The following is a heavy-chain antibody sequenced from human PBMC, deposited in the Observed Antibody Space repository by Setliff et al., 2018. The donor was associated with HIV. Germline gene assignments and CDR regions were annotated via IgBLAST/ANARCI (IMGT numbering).Heavy chain of an antibody. V-gene: IGHV3-9*01. CDR1: GFIFSSVD. CDR2: ISPYSDIR. Sequence: GGSLRLSCKGSGFIFSSVDMHWVRQVPGKGLEWVSSISPYSDIRDYMDSVKGRFIISRDNAMNSLYLQMNSLTVDDTAFYYCAKGGTMTGRDHYYMDVWGKGTTVTVSS. J-gene: IGHJ6*03. CDR3: AKGGTMTGRDHYYMDV. D-gene: IGHD3-9*01.